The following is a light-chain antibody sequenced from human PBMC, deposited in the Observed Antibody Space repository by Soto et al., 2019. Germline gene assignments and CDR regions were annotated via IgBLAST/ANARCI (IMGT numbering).Light chain of an antibody. J-gene: IGKJ1*01. V-gene: IGKV1-5*03. Sequence: DIQMTQSPSTLSASVGDRVTITCRANQSISRYLAWYQQKPGKAPNLLIYETSSLHSGVPSRFSGSGSGTEFTLTITSLQPADYATYYCQHYSTYWWSFGQGTRVEIK. CDR2: ETS. CDR3: QHYSTYWWS. CDR1: QSISRY.